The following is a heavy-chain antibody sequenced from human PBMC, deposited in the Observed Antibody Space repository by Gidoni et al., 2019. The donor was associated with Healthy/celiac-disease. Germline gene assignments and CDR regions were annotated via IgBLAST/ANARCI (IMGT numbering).Heavy chain of an antibody. Sequence: QVQLQESGPGLVKPSETLSLTCPVSGGSISSYYWRWIRQPAGKGLEWIGRIYTSGSTNYNPSLKSRVTMSVDTSKNQFSLKLSSVTAADTAVYYCALTTTVTTDHFDYWGQGTLVTVSS. CDR1: GGSISSYY. CDR2: IYTSGST. V-gene: IGHV4-4*07. CDR3: ALTTTVTTDHFDY. J-gene: IGHJ4*02. D-gene: IGHD4-4*01.